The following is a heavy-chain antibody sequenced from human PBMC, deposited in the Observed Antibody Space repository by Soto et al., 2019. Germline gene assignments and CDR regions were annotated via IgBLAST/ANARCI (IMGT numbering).Heavy chain of an antibody. Sequence: ASETLSLTCTVSGGSISSYYWSWIRQPPGKGLEWIGYIYYSGSTNYNPSLKSRVTISVDTSKNQFSLKLSSVTAADTAVYYCARGVTLQGYCSSTRCQNYFDYWGQGTLVTVSS. CDR3: ARGVTLQGYCSSTRCQNYFDY. J-gene: IGHJ4*02. CDR1: GGSISSYY. V-gene: IGHV4-59*01. D-gene: IGHD2-2*01. CDR2: IYYSGST.